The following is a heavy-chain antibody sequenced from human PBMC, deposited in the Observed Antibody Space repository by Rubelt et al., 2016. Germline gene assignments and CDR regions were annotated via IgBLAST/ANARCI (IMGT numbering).Heavy chain of an antibody. V-gene: IGHV3-64*05. CDR1: GFTFSSCA. CDR3: AGGVPSSVWSHHFDS. D-gene: IGHD6-19*01. CDR2: ISGNGSRI. Sequence: EVQLVESGGGLVQPGGSLTLSCSASGFTFSSCAMHWVRQAPAKGLEYVSAISGNGSRIYYSDSMGDRVNISRDNSKNTLYIQMTSLRAEDTALYYCAGGVPSSVWSHHFDSWGQGTQVTVSS. J-gene: IGHJ4*02.